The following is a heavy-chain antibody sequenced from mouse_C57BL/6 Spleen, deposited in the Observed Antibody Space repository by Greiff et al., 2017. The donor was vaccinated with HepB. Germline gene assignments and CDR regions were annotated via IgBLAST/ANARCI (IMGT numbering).Heavy chain of an antibody. Sequence: VKLKQSGAELVRPGASVKLSCKASGYTFTDYYINWVKQRPGQGLEWIARIYPGSGNTYYNEKFKGKATLTAEKSSSTAYMQLSSLTSEDSAVYFCARDWDFDYWGQGTTLTVSS. V-gene: IGHV1-76*01. J-gene: IGHJ2*01. CDR1: GYTFTDYY. D-gene: IGHD4-1*01. CDR3: ARDWDFDY. CDR2: IYPGSGNT.